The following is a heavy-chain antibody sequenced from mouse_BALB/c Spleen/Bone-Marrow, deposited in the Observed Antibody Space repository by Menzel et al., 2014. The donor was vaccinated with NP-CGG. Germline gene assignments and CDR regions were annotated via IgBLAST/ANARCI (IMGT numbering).Heavy chain of an antibody. CDR3: ARHYYGSSDAMDY. CDR1: GYTFTNYW. D-gene: IGHD1-1*01. Sequence: QVHVKQSGAELVKPGASVKLSCKTSGYTFTNYWIQWVKQRPGQGLGWIGEIFPGTGTTHYNEKFEGKATLTIDTSSSTAYMQLSSLTSEDSAVYFCARHYYGSSDAMDYWGQGTSVTVSS. V-gene: IGHV1S132*01. J-gene: IGHJ4*01. CDR2: IFPGTGTT.